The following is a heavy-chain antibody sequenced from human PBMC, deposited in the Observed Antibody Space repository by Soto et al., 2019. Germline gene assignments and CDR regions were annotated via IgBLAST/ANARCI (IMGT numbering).Heavy chain of an antibody. CDR1: GFSLSTSW. CDR3: ASKRLYFYGLDV. V-gene: IGHV3-7*01. J-gene: IGHJ6*02. Sequence: EVQLVESGGGLVQTGGSLRLSCTASGFSLSTSWMNWVRQAPGKGLEWVANIMQDGSDKYYVDSVKGRFTISRDNAKNSLYLQMTSLRAEDTAVYYCASKRLYFYGLDVWGQGTTVTVSS. CDR2: IMQDGSDK.